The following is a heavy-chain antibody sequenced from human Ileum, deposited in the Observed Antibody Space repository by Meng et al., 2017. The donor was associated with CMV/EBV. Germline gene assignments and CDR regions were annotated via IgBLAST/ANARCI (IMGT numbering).Heavy chain of an antibody. CDR3: TRSDYYYYYGMDV. V-gene: IGHV3-49*04. Sequence: GESLKISCTASGFTFGDYAMSWVRQAPGKGLEWVGFIRSKAYGGTTEYAASVKGRFTISRDDSESIAYLQMNSLKTEDTAVYYCTRSDYYYYYGMDVWGQGTTVTVSS. CDR1: GFTFGDYA. J-gene: IGHJ6*02. CDR2: IRSKAYGGTT.